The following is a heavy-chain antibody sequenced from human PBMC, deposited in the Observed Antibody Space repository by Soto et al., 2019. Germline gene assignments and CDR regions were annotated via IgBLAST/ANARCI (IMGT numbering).Heavy chain of an antibody. CDR1: GFTFSNFW. Sequence: EVQLVESGGGLVQPGGSLRLSCAASGFTFSNFWMHWVRQTPGKGLVLVSRITGDGDSTSYADSVKGRFTIVRDKAKNMVYLHMTSMGSEDTAVYFCARNTYYDILNGTSTIYMDVCGKGTTVTVSS. CDR2: ITGDGDST. J-gene: IGHJ6*03. D-gene: IGHD3-9*01. V-gene: IGHV3-74*01. CDR3: ARNTYYDILNGTSTIYMDV.